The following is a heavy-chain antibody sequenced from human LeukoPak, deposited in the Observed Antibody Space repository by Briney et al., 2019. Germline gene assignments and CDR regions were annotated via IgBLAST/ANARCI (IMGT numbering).Heavy chain of an antibody. Sequence: SETLSLTCTVSGGSISSSSYYWGWIRQPPGKGLEWIGSIYYSGSTYYNPSLKSRVTISVDTSKNQFSLKLGSVTAADTAVYYCARLKYGEVDYWGQGTLVTVSS. CDR2: IYYSGST. CDR3: ARLKYGEVDY. J-gene: IGHJ4*02. D-gene: IGHD4-17*01. V-gene: IGHV4-39*01. CDR1: GGSISSSSYY.